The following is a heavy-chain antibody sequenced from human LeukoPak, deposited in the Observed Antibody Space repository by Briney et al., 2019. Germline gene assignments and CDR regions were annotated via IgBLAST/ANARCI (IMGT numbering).Heavy chain of an antibody. Sequence: PGVSLRLSCAASGFTFNMYTMSRVPQAPGKALEWVSSVSGSGVHPYYGDSLTGRFTISRDHSKNTLYLQMTSLRADDTAVYYRAKDLFGGPASAYFDYWGQGSLVTVSS. CDR2: VSGSGVHP. CDR3: AKDLFGGPASAYFDY. CDR1: GFTFNMYT. V-gene: IGHV3-23*01. J-gene: IGHJ4*02. D-gene: IGHD3-16*01.